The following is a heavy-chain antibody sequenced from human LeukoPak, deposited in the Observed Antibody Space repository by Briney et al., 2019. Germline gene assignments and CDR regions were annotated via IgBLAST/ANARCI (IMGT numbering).Heavy chain of an antibody. D-gene: IGHD6-19*01. CDR2: IYTSGST. CDR1: GGSISSYY. J-gene: IGHJ4*02. CDR3: ARDLGPYSSGWFNKGY. Sequence: SETLSLTCTVSGGSISSYYWGWIRQPAGKGLEWIGRIYTSGSTNYNPSLKSRVTMSVDTSKNQFSLKLSFVTAADTAVYYCARDLGPYSSGWFNKGYWGQGTLVTVSS. V-gene: IGHV4-4*07.